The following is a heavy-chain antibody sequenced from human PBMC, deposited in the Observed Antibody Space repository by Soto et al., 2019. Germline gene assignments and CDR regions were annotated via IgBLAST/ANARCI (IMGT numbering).Heavy chain of an antibody. V-gene: IGHV4-30-2*01. CDR2: ISHSGST. Sequence: QLQLQGSGSGLVKPSQTLSLTCAVSGGSISSGGYSWGWIRQPPGKGLEWIGYISHSGSTYYNPSIKSRVTISVDRSKNQFFLKLSSVTAADTAVYYCARGGLLPDYWGQGTLVTVSS. D-gene: IGHD6-19*01. J-gene: IGHJ4*02. CDR3: ARGGLLPDY. CDR1: GGSISSGGYS.